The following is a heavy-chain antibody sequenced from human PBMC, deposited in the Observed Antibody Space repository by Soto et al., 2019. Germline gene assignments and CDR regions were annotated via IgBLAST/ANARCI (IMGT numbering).Heavy chain of an antibody. CDR1: GDTFTDYY. D-gene: IGHD2-21*02. CDR2: VNPSGGHT. Sequence: QVQLVQSGAEVKKPGASVKVSCKASGDTFTDYYIHWVRQAPGQGLEWMGTVNPSGGHTTYAQHFLGRMAMTRDTSASALYMEMTSLTSEDAAVYYCARGGHVVVVTAALDYWGQGSLVTVAS. V-gene: IGHV1-46*01. CDR3: ARGGHVVVVTAALDY. J-gene: IGHJ4*02.